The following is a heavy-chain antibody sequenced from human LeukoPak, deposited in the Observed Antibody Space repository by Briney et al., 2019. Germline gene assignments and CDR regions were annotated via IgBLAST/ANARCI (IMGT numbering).Heavy chain of an antibody. CDR3: ARSIAVAGPRYFDL. J-gene: IGHJ2*01. V-gene: IGHV4-34*01. Sequence: ASETLSLTCAVYGGSFSGYYWSWIRQPPGKGLEWIGEINHSGSTNYNPSLKSRVTISVDTSKNQFSLKLSSVTAADTAVYYCARSIAVAGPRYFDLWGRGTLVTVSS. D-gene: IGHD6-19*01. CDR1: GGSFSGYY. CDR2: INHSGST.